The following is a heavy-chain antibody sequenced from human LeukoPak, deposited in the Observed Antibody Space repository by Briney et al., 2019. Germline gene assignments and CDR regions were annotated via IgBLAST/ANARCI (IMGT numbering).Heavy chain of an antibody. J-gene: IGHJ6*03. D-gene: IGHD2-15*01. CDR1: GFTFSSYD. Sequence: GGSLRLSCAASGFTFSSYDMTWVRQTPGKGLEWVALISRSGGNTYYADSVKGRFTISRDNSKNTLYLQMNSLRAEDTAEYYCAKRGGTESFYYYYYMDVWGKGTTVTVSS. CDR2: ISRSGGNT. V-gene: IGHV3-23*01. CDR3: AKRGGTESFYYYYYMDV.